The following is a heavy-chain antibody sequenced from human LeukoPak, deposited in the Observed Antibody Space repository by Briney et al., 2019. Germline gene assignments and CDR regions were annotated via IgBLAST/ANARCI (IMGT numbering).Heavy chain of an antibody. J-gene: IGHJ3*02. CDR1: GGSISSYC. V-gene: IGHV4-59*05. CDR3: ASTGYSYAVNEIHAFDI. D-gene: IGHD5-18*01. CDR2: IYYSGST. Sequence: KPSETLSLTCTVSGGSISSYCWSWIRQPPGKGLEWIGSIYYSGSTYYNPSLKSRVTISVDTSKNQFSLKLSSVTAADTAVYYCASTGYSYAVNEIHAFDIWGQGTMVTVSS.